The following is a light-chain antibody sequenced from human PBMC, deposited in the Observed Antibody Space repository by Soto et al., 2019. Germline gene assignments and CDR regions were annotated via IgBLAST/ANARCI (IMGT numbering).Light chain of an antibody. Sequence: EIVMTQSPATLSVSPGERATLSCRASHRVSSYLAWYQQKPGQAPRLLIYATSTRATGIPARFSGSGSGTEFTLTISSLQPDDFATYYCQQYNSYGTFGQGTKVDIK. CDR1: HRVSSY. CDR2: ATS. V-gene: IGKV3-15*01. CDR3: QQYNSYGT. J-gene: IGKJ1*01.